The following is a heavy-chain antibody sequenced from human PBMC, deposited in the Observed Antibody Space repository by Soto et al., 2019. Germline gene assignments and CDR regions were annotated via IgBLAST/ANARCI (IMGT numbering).Heavy chain of an antibody. J-gene: IGHJ4*02. Sequence: GGSLRLSGAASGFTFSDYAMSWVRQAPGKGLEWVSAISGSGGSTYYADSVKGRFTISRDKSKNTRYLHMNSLRAEDTALYYCAKSFSSNWYDYFDYWGQGSLVTSPQ. D-gene: IGHD6-13*01. CDR2: ISGSGGST. CDR3: AKSFSSNWYDYFDY. CDR1: GFTFSDYA. V-gene: IGHV3-23*01.